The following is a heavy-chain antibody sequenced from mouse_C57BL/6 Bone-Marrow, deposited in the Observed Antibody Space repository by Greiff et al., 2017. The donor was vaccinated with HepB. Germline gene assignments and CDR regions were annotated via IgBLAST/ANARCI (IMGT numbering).Heavy chain of an antibody. CDR1: GFNIKDYY. CDR2: IDPEDGET. Sequence: EVKLMESGAELVKPGASVKLSCTASGFNIKDYYMHWVKQRTEQGLEWIGRIDPEDGETKYAPKFQGKATITADTSSNTAYLQLSSLTSEDTAVYYCASITTVVAKNMDYWGQGTSVTVSS. CDR3: ASITTVVAKNMDY. V-gene: IGHV14-2*01. D-gene: IGHD1-1*01. J-gene: IGHJ4*01.